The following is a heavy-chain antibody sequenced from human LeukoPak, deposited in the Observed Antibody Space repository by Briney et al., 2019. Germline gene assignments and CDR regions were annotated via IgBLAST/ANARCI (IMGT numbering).Heavy chain of an antibody. V-gene: IGHV3-23*01. CDR2: ISGSGGST. CDR1: GFTFSSYA. D-gene: IGHD3-22*01. Sequence: GRSLRLSFAASGFTFSSYAMSWVRQAPGKGLEWGSAISGSGGSTYHADSVKGRFTISRDNSKNTLYLQMNSLRAEDTALYYCAKDRPTYYYDSSGYYVPDYWGQGTLVTVSS. J-gene: IGHJ4*02. CDR3: AKDRPTYYYDSSGYYVPDY.